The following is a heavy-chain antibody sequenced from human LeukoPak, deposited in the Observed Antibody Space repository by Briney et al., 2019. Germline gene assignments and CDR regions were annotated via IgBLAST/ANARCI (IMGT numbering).Heavy chain of an antibody. Sequence: SVNVSCKASGGSFSSYAITWVRQAPGQGLEWMGRIIPIFGTPTYAQKFQGRVIITADMGSSTAYLELTSLTAEDTARYFCAKQGAARQDYYMDVWGNGTTVTVSS. V-gene: IGHV1-69*06. CDR3: AKQGAARQDYYMDV. J-gene: IGHJ6*03. D-gene: IGHD5-18*01. CDR2: IIPIFGTP. CDR1: GGSFSSYA.